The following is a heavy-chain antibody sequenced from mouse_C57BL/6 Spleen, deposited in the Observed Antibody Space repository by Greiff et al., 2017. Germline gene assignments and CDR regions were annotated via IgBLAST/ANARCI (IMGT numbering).Heavy chain of an antibody. J-gene: IGHJ2*01. D-gene: IGHD2-5*01. CDR3: TRWNSNYVYYFDY. CDR2: FDPETGGT. V-gene: IGHV1-15*01. Sequence: VQLQQSGAELVRPGASVTLSCKASGYTFTDYEMHWVKQTPVPGLEWIGAFDPETGGTAYNQKFKGKALLTADKSSSTAYMELRSLTSYDSAVDYCTRWNSNYVYYFDYWGQGTTLTVSS. CDR1: GYTFTDYE.